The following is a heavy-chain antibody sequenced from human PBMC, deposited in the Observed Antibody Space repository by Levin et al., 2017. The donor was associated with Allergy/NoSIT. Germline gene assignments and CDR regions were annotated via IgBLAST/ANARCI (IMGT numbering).Heavy chain of an antibody. CDR1: GYSFTSYW. CDR3: ARRDITMVRGVIDAFDI. Sequence: PGESLKISCKGSGYSFTSYWIGWVRQMPGKGLEWMGIIYPGDSDTRYSPSFQGQVTISADKSISTAYLQWSSLKASDTAMYYCARRDITMVRGVIDAFDIWGQGTMVTVSS. J-gene: IGHJ3*02. D-gene: IGHD3-10*01. CDR2: IYPGDSDT. V-gene: IGHV5-51*01.